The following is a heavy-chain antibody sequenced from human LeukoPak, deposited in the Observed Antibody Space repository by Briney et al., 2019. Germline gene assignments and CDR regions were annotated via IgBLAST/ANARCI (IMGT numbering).Heavy chain of an antibody. V-gene: IGHV3-48*01. Sequence: GGSLRLSCAASGFTFNTYTMNWVRQAPGKGLEWVSYISGSSGIIDYADSVRGRFTISRDNAKNSLYLQMNSLRAEDTAVYYCARGRPHGNDYWGQGTLVTVSS. CDR2: ISGSSGII. CDR3: ARGRPHGNDY. J-gene: IGHJ4*02. CDR1: GFTFNTYT. D-gene: IGHD4-23*01.